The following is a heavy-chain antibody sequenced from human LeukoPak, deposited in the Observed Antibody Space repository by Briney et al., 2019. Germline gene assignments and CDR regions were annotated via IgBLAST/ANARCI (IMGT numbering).Heavy chain of an antibody. V-gene: IGHV1-69*02. CDR3: ARVHRNRMVRGPNPDNWFDP. CDR1: GGTFSSYT. Sequence: SVKVSCKASGGTFSSYTISWVRQAPGQGLEWMGRIIPILGIANYAQKFQGRVTITADKSTSTAYMELSSLRSEDTAVYYCARVHRNRMVRGPNPDNWFDPWGQGTLVTVSS. J-gene: IGHJ5*02. CDR2: IIPILGIA. D-gene: IGHD3-10*01.